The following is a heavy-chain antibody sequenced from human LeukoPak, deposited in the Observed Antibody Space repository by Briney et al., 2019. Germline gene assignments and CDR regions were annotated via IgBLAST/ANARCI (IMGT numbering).Heavy chain of an antibody. CDR2: ISGSGDTT. J-gene: IGHJ4*02. V-gene: IGHV3-23*01. D-gene: IGHD6-19*01. Sequence: GGSLRLSCAASGFTFSSYAMSWVRQAPGKGLEWVSGISGSGDTTYYADSVKGRVTISRDNSKNTLSLQMDTLRAEDTAIYYCAKARGGWYTFDFWGQGTLVTVSS. CDR3: AKARGGWYTFDF. CDR1: GFTFSSYA.